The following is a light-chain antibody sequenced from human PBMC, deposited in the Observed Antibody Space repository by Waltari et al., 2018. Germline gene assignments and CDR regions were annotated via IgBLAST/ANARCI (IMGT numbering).Light chain of an antibody. J-gene: IGKJ4*01. V-gene: IGKV1-39*01. CDR2: AAS. Sequence: DIQMTQSPSSLSVSVGDRVTITCRASQSISSYLNWYQQKPGKAPKLLIYAASSLQSGVPSRFSGSGSGTDFTLTISSLQPEDFATYYCQQSYSTPGLTFGGGTKVEIK. CDR3: QQSYSTPGLT. CDR1: QSISSY.